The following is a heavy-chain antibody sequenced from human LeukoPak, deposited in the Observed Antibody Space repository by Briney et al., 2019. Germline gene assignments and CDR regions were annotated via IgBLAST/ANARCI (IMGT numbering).Heavy chain of an antibody. Sequence: GGSLRLSCAASGFIFSSYSMNWVRQAPGKGLEWVSFISSSSSYIYYADSVKGRFTISRDNAKSSLYLQMNSLRAEDTAVYYCARGGDYGDAPLIDYWGQGTLVTVSS. CDR3: ARGGDYGDAPLIDY. CDR2: ISSSSSYI. J-gene: IGHJ4*02. D-gene: IGHD4-17*01. V-gene: IGHV3-21*01. CDR1: GFIFSSYS.